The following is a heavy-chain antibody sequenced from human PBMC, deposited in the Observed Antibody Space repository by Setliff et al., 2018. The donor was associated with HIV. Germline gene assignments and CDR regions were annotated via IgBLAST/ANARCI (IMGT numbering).Heavy chain of an antibody. CDR1: GGSFSDYY. CDR3: ARRYRIAARPKWFDP. CDR2: INHSGST. Sequence: SETLSLTCAVYGGSFSDYYWSWIRQPPGKGLEWIGEINHSGSTNYNPSLKSRVTITVDTSTNQFSLKLSSVTAAVTAVYYCARRYRIAARPKWFDPWGQGTLVTVSS. J-gene: IGHJ5*02. D-gene: IGHD2-15*01. V-gene: IGHV4-34*01.